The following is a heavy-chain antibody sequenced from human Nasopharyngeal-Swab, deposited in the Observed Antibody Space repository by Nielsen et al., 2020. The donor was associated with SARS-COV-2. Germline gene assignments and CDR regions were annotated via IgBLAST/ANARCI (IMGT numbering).Heavy chain of an antibody. D-gene: IGHD3-10*01. V-gene: IGHV3-9*01. Sequence: GVSLRLSCAASGLTLDDYAMHWVRQAPGKGLEWVSGISWNSGSIGYADSVKGRFTISRDNAKNSLYLQMNSLRAEDTALYYCATLSPTMVQGVTYDYYYGMDVWGQGTTVTVSS. J-gene: IGHJ6*02. CDR3: ATLSPTMVQGVTYDYYYGMDV. CDR1: GLTLDDYA. CDR2: ISWNSGSI.